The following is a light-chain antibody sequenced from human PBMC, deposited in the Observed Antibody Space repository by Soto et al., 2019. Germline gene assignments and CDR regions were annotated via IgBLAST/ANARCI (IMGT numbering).Light chain of an antibody. CDR2: GAS. CDR3: QEYNNWPPWT. CDR1: QSVSNN. Sequence: EIVMTQSPATLSVSPGERATLSCRASQSVSNNLAWYQQKPGQAPRLLIYGASTRATGIPARFSGSGSGTAFTHTISSLQSEDFVVYYCQEYNNWPPWTFGQGTKVEIK. V-gene: IGKV3-15*01. J-gene: IGKJ1*01.